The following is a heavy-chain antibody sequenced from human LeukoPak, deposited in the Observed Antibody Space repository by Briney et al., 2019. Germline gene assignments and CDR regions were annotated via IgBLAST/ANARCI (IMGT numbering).Heavy chain of an antibody. D-gene: IGHD1/OR15-1a*01. Sequence: GESLKISCKASGFSFTTYSIGWVRQMPGKGLEWMGIIYIGDSDTRHSPSFQGQVTISADRSITTAYLQWSRLKASDTAMYYCARGTALRHYYFDYWGQGSLVTVSS. CDR2: IYIGDSDT. J-gene: IGHJ4*02. CDR1: GFSFTTYS. V-gene: IGHV5-51*01. CDR3: ARGTALRHYYFDY.